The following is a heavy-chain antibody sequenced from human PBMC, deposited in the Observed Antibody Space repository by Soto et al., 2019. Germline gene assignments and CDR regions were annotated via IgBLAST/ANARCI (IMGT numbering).Heavy chain of an antibody. CDR3: ARDLAKGGGSAGFDY. D-gene: IGHD1-26*01. V-gene: IGHV1-2*02. J-gene: IGHJ4*02. CDR2: INPKSGGT. CDR1: GYSFTDYH. Sequence: ASVKVSCKASGYSFTDYHIHWVRQAPGQGLEWMGWINPKSGGTMYPQKFQGRVTMTWDTSISTAYMALTRLRSDDTAVYYCARDLAKGGGSAGFDYWGQGTLVTVSS.